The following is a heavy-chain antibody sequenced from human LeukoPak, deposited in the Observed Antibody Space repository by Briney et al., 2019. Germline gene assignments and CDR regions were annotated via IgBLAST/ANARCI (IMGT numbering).Heavy chain of an antibody. V-gene: IGHV3-23*01. J-gene: IGHJ3*02. CDR1: GITFDKYA. CDR3: ATQSPDYSIGPSYGSFNI. CDR2: IGGRGDYI. D-gene: IGHD3-10*01. Sequence: SGGSLRLSCEASGITFDKYAMTWVRQAPGKGLEWVSSIGGRGDYIYYADSVKGRFTIPRDNSRNTFFLQMTSLRAEDTALYYCATQSPDYSIGPSYGSFNIWGQGTMVTVSS.